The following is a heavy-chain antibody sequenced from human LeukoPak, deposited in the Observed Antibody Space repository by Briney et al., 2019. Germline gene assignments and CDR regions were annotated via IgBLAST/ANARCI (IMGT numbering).Heavy chain of an antibody. CDR2: IIPIFGTA. Sequence: WASVKVSCKASGRTFSSYAISWVRQAPGQGLEWMGGIIPIFGTANYAQKFQGRVTITTDESTSTAYMELSSLRSEDTAVYYCARDQGYGDYVSHYWGQGTLVTVSS. J-gene: IGHJ4*02. CDR1: GRTFSSYA. D-gene: IGHD4-17*01. CDR3: ARDQGYGDYVSHY. V-gene: IGHV1-69*05.